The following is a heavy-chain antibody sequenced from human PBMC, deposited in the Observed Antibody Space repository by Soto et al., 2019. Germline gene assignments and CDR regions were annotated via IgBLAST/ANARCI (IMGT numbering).Heavy chain of an antibody. Sequence: PSETLSLTCAVSGYSISSINWWGWIRQPPGKGLEWIGYIYYSGTTYHNPSLKSRVTMSVDTSKNQFSLKLTSVTAVDTAVYYCARREIQGPIDYWGQGTLVTVSS. D-gene: IGHD1-26*01. CDR3: ARREIQGPIDY. J-gene: IGHJ4*02. CDR1: GYSISSINW. V-gene: IGHV4-28*01. CDR2: IYYSGTT.